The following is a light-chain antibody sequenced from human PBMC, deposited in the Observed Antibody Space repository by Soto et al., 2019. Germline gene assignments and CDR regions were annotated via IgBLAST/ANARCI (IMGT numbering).Light chain of an antibody. J-gene: IGLJ1*01. V-gene: IGLV2-14*01. CDR3: SSYTTNNTRV. CDR1: SSDIGGFYY. CDR2: EVS. Sequence: QSALTQPASVSGPPGQSITISCTGTSSDIGGFYYVSWYQHHPGKGPKLMIYEVSYRPSGISDRFSGSKSGNTASLTISGLQPEDDADYYCSSYTTNNTRVFGTGTKVTVL.